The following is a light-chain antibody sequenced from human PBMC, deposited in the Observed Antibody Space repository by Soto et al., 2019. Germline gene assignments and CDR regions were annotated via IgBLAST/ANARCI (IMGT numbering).Light chain of an antibody. CDR2: WAS. CDR1: QSVLYSSNNKNY. V-gene: IGKV4-1*01. CDR3: QQYYSPWT. Sequence: DIVMTQSPDSLAVSLGERATINCKSSQSVLYSSNNKNYLAWYQQKPGQPPKLLIYWASTRESGVPDRFSGSGSGTDFTLTISSLQAEDVAVYYCQQYYSPWTFGPGTKVEIK. J-gene: IGKJ1*01.